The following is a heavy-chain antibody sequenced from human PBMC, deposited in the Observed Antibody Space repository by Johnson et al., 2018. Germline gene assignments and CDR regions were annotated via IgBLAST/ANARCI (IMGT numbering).Heavy chain of an antibody. CDR2: MSSDGSTE. J-gene: IGHJ6*03. CDR3: ARARGGAYVDYMDV. CDR1: GFSFSNHV. D-gene: IGHD3-16*01. V-gene: IGHV3-30*03. Sequence: QVQLVESGGGVVQPGGSLRLSCSASGFSFSNHVMHWVRQAPGRGLEWVAVMSSDGSTEYYADSVKGRFTISRDSSKNTVFLQMNSLRSEDTGVYYCARARGGAYVDYMDVWGKGTTVTVSS.